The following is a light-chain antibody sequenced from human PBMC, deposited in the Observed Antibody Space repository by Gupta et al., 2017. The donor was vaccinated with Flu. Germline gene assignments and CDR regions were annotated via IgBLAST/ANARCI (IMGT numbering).Light chain of an antibody. Sequence: VTPGQPASIACKSSQSLLESDGKTYLYWYLQRPGQAPQLLIYEVSRRFSGVPDRFSGSGSGTDFTLKISRVEAEDVGVYYCMQSIEPPLTFGGGTKVEIK. V-gene: IGKV2D-29*01. CDR1: QSLLESDGKTY. CDR3: MQSIEPPLT. J-gene: IGKJ4*01. CDR2: EVS.